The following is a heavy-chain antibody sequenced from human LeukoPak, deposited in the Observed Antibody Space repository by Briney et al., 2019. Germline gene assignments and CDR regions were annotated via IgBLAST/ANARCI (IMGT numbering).Heavy chain of an antibody. J-gene: IGHJ4*02. D-gene: IGHD2-15*01. Sequence: ASVKVSCKASGYTFIDYYMHWVRQAPGQGLEWMGWINPSSGGTKYAQKFQGRVTMTRDTSISTAYMELSRLRSDDTAVYYCASSPRSDYVDYWGQGTLVTVSS. CDR3: ASSPRSDYVDY. CDR2: INPSSGGT. CDR1: GYTFIDYY. V-gene: IGHV1-2*02.